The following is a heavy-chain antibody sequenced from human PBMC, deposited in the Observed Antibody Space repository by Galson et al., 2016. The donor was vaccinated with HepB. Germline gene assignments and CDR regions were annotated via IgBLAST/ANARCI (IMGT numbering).Heavy chain of an antibody. CDR2: IYSGGST. D-gene: IGHD6-19*01. Sequence: SLRLSCAASGFTVSSNYMSWVRQAPGKGLEWVSVIYSGGSTYYADSVKGRFTISRDNSKNTPYPQMNSLRAEDTAVYYCARLSWQWLVPIFDYWGQGTLVTVSS. CDR1: GFTVSSNY. J-gene: IGHJ4*02. V-gene: IGHV3-53*01. CDR3: ARLSWQWLVPIFDY.